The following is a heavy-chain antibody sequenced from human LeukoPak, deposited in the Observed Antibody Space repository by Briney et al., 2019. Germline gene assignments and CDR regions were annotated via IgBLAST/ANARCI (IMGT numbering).Heavy chain of an antibody. CDR3: ARDSSLGTLRFDP. CDR2: IYYSGST. V-gene: IGHV4-39*07. Sequence: SETLSLTCTVSGGSISSSSYYWGWIRQPPGKGLEWIGSIYYSGSTYYNPSLKSRVTISVDTSKNQFSLKLSSVTAADTAVYYCARDSSLGTLRFDPWGQGTLVTVSS. J-gene: IGHJ5*02. D-gene: IGHD1-1*01. CDR1: GGSISSSSYY.